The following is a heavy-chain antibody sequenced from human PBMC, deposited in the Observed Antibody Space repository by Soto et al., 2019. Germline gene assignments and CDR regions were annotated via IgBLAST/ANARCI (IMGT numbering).Heavy chain of an antibody. CDR2: IIPMFDTP. V-gene: IGHV1-69*13. D-gene: IGHD2-15*01. CDR3: ARSGGLDRDFNY. J-gene: IGHJ4*02. Sequence: SVKGSCKASGGTFSRDSVSWVRQAPGQGLEWMGGIIPMFDTPIYAQKFQDRVTITADESTSTAYMQLSSLRSGDTAVYYCARSGGLDRDFNYWGQGSLVTVSS. CDR1: GGTFSRDS.